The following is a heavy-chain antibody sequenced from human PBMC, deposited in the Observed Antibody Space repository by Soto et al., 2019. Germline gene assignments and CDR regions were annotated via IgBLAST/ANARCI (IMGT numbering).Heavy chain of an antibody. Sequence: QVQLVESGGGVVQPGTSLRLSCVTSGFIFNNYALYWVRQAPGKGLEWVASISVDGTKENYADSVKGRCSISRDKSKNTLYLEMNSLRGEDTAVDYCAREVVDWQYFDYWGQGPLVTVSS. CDR2: ISVDGTKE. V-gene: IGHV3-30-3*01. CDR3: AREVVDWQYFDY. D-gene: IGHD2-15*01. J-gene: IGHJ4*02. CDR1: GFIFNNYA.